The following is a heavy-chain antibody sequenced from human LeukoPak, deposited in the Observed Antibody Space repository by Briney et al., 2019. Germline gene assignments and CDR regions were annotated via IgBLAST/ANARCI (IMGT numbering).Heavy chain of an antibody. V-gene: IGHV3-33*01. D-gene: IGHD3-22*01. J-gene: IGHJ4*02. Sequence: GGSLRLSCAASGFTFSRNGMHWVRQAPGKGLEWVALIWYDGNNKYYADSVKGRFTISRDNSKNTLYLQMNSLRAEDTAVYYCARDYGTMKVVAEQGILDYWGQGTLVTVSS. CDR1: GFTFSRNG. CDR2: IWYDGNNK. CDR3: ARDYGTMKVVAEQGILDY.